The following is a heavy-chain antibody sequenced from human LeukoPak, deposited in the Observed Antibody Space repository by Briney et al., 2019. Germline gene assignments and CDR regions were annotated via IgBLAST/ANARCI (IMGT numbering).Heavy chain of an antibody. J-gene: IGHJ6*03. Sequence: GGSLRLSCAASGFTFSIYAMSWVRQAPGKGLEWVSAISGSGDSTYYADSVKGRFTISRDNAKNSLYLQMNSLRAEDTAVYYCARERVHYYMDVWGKGTTVTVSS. CDR3: ARERVHYYMDV. CDR2: ISGSGDST. CDR1: GFTFSIYA. V-gene: IGHV3-23*01.